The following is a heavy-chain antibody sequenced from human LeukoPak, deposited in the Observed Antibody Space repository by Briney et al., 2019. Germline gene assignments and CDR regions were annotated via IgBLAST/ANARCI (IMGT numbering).Heavy chain of an antibody. J-gene: IGHJ4*02. Sequence: ASVKVSCKASGGTFSSYAISWVRQAPGQGLEWMGGIIPIFGTANYAQKFQGRVTITADESTSTAYMELSSLRSEDTAVYYCARGVTYCGGDCYGYWGQGTLVTVSS. CDR1: GGTFSSYA. D-gene: IGHD2-21*01. V-gene: IGHV1-69*13. CDR2: IIPIFGTA. CDR3: ARGVTYCGGDCYGY.